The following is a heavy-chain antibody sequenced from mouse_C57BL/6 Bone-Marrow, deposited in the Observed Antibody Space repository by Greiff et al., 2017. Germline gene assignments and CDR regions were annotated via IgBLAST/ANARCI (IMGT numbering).Heavy chain of an antibody. V-gene: IGHV1-22*01. Sequence: EVQLQQSGPELVKPGASVKMSCKASGYTFTDYNMHWVKQSHGKSLEWIGYINPNNGGTSYNQKFKGKATLTVNKSSSTAYMELRSLTSEDSAVYYCARGRNGSSCAMDYWGQGTSVTVSS. CDR1: GYTFTDYN. CDR3: ARGRNGSSCAMDY. CDR2: INPNNGGT. J-gene: IGHJ4*01. D-gene: IGHD1-1*01.